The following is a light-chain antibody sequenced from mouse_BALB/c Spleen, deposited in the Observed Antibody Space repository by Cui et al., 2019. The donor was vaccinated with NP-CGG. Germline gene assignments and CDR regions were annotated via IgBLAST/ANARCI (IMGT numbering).Light chain of an antibody. V-gene: IGLV1*01. CDR1: TGAVTTSNY. J-gene: IGLJ1*01. CDR2: GTN. CDR3: ALWYSNHWV. Sequence: QAVVTQESALTTSPGETVKLTCRSSTGAVTTSNYANWVQEKPDHLFTGLICGTNNRAPGVPARFSGSLIGDKAALTITGAQTEDEAIYFCALWYSNHWVFGGGTKLTVL.